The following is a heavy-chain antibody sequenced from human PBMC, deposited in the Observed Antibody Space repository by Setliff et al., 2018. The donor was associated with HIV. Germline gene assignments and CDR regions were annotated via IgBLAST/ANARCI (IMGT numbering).Heavy chain of an antibody. CDR2: INPQSGGA. CDR1: GFTFSGYY. CDR3: ARAKYYNSWSGLDV. V-gene: IGHV1-2*02. Sequence: ASVKVSCKASGFTFSGYYIHWVRQAPGRGPEWMGWINPQSGGANYAQEFQGRVTMTSDTSTITAYMELSGLKSDDMAVYYCARAKYYNSWSGLDVWGQGTLVTVSS. J-gene: IGHJ4*02. D-gene: IGHD3-3*01.